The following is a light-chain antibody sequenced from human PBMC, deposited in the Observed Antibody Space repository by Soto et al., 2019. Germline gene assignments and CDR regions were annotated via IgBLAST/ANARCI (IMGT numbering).Light chain of an antibody. CDR2: DVS. CDR1: SSDVGAYNY. V-gene: IGLV2-14*03. Sequence: QSVLTQPASVSGSPGESITISCTGTSSDVGAYNYVSWYQQHPGKAPKLMIDDVSNRPSGVSNRFSGSKSGNTASLTIAGLQAEDEADYYCSSYTSTNSLFGGGTKLTVL. J-gene: IGLJ2*01. CDR3: SSYTSTNSL.